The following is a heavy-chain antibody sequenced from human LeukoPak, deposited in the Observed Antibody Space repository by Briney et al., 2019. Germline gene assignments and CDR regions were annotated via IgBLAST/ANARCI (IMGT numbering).Heavy chain of an antibody. Sequence: GGSLRLSCAASGFTFSNYWMSWVRQVPGKGLEWVANIKQDGSEKYYVDSVKGRFTISRDNAKNSLYLQMNSLRAEDTAVYYCARVSWGTYSNFPPDIWGQGTMVTVSS. D-gene: IGHD4-11*01. V-gene: IGHV3-7*01. CDR1: GFTFSNYW. CDR3: ARVSWGTYSNFPPDI. J-gene: IGHJ3*02. CDR2: IKQDGSEK.